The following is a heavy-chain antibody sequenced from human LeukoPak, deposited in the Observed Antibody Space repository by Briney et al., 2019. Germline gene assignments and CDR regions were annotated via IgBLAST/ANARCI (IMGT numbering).Heavy chain of an antibody. CDR1: GGSISSSSYF. Sequence: PSETLSLTCTVSGGSISSSSYFWGWLRQPPGKGLGWIGNIYYSGSTYYNPSLTSRVTISVDTSKNQFSLKLSSVTAADTAVYYCARRATRQYGRYFDYWGQGTLVTVSS. CDR3: ARRATRQYGRYFDY. V-gene: IGHV4-39*01. J-gene: IGHJ4*02. CDR2: IYYSGST. D-gene: IGHD3-9*01.